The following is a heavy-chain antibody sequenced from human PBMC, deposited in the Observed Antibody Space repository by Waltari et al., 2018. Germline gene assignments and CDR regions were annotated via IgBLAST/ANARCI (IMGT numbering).Heavy chain of an antibody. CDR3: ARTYYYGSGSYYYNYYYMDV. V-gene: IGHV1-69*05. D-gene: IGHD3-10*01. J-gene: IGHJ6*03. CDR2: IIPIFGIP. CDR1: GGTFSSYG. Sequence: QVQLVQSGAEVKKPGSAVTVSCRAPGGTFSSYGISCVRQAPGQGLGWMGGIIPIFGIPRYAQRFQGRVTMTSDESTSTVYMELSSLRSEDTAVYYCARTYYYGSGSYYYNYYYMDVWGKGTTVTVSS.